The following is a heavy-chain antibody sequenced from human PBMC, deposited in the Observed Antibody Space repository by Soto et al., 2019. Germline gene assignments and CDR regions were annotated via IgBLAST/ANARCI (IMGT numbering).Heavy chain of an antibody. Sequence: SLRLACGGSGFQFSYYPMSRARQAPGKGLEWVSTIGENSHYTDSVKGRFTISRDSSKNLLYLQRSSLRGDDTAIYFCAKRFVTSAANTYF. CDR1: GFQFSYYP. V-gene: IGHV3-23*01. CDR2: IGENS. D-gene: IGHD4-17*01. CDR3: AKRFVTSAANTYF. J-gene: IGHJ1*01.